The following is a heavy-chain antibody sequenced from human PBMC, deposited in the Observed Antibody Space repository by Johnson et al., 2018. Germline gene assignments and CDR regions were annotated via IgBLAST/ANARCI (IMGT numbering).Heavy chain of an antibody. CDR3: ARRLETGISEGGCNGGICYYYYMDV. D-gene: IGHD2-15*01. Sequence: VQLVQSGGGLVQPGGSLKLSCAASGFTFSGSAMHWVRQASGKGLEWVGRIRSKANSYATAYAASVKGRFTIPRDDSKNTAYLQMNSLRAEDTAVYYCARRLETGISEGGCNGGICYYYYMDVWGKGTTVTVSS. CDR2: IRSKANSYAT. V-gene: IGHV3-73*01. J-gene: IGHJ6*03. CDR1: GFTFSGSA.